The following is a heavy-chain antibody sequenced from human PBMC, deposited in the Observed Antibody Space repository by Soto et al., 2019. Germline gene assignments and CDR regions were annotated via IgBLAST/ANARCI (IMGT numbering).Heavy chain of an antibody. V-gene: IGHV3-23*01. Sequence: EVQLLESGGGLVQPGGSLRLACAASGFSFNSYAMVWVRQAPGKGLEWVSVISARGGSSYFADSVKGRFTISSDSSKTTVYLQMNDLRPDDTAVYYCATWHEREHAFDVWGQGTTVTISS. CDR2: ISARGGSS. CDR1: GFSFNSYA. J-gene: IGHJ3*01. CDR3: ATWHEREHAFDV. D-gene: IGHD1-1*01.